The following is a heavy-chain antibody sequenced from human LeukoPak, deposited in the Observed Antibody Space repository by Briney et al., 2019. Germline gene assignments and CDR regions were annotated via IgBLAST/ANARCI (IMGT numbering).Heavy chain of an antibody. D-gene: IGHD3-22*01. Sequence: EASVKVSCKASGGTFSSYAISWVRQAPGQGLEWTGGIIPIFGTANYAQKFQGRVTITADESTSTAYMELSSLRSEDTAVYYCARGDYYDSSGYYGPDYWGQGTLVTVSS. CDR3: ARGDYYDSSGYYGPDY. J-gene: IGHJ4*02. CDR2: IIPIFGTA. CDR1: GGTFSSYA. V-gene: IGHV1-69*13.